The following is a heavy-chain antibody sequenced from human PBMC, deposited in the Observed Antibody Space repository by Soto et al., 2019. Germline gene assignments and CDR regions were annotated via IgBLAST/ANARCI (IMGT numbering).Heavy chain of an antibody. Sequence: GGSLRLSCAASGFTFSSYSMNWVRQAPGKGLEWVSYISSSSSTIYYADSVKGRFTISRDNAKNSLYLQMNSLRAEDTAVYYCVRSDGRYCSSTSCYTPRHWGQGTLVTVSS. V-gene: IGHV3-48*01. J-gene: IGHJ4*02. D-gene: IGHD2-2*02. CDR1: GFTFSSYS. CDR3: VRSDGRYCSSTSCYTPRH. CDR2: ISSSSSTI.